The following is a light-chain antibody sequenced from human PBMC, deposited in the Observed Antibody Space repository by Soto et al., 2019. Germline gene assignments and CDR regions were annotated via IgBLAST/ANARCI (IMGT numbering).Light chain of an antibody. Sequence: EIVLTQSPGTLSLSPGERATLSCRASQSVSSSYLAWYQQKPGQAPRLLISGASSRATGIPDRFSGSGSGTDFTLTISRLEPEDFAVYSCQQYGSSPPFTFGPGTKVDIK. CDR2: GAS. CDR3: QQYGSSPPFT. V-gene: IGKV3-20*01. CDR1: QSVSSSY. J-gene: IGKJ3*01.